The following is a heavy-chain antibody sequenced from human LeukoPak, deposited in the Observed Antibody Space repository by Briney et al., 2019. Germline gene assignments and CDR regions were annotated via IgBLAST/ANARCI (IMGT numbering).Heavy chain of an antibody. J-gene: IGHJ5*02. D-gene: IGHD2-15*01. CDR3: AGDGRSGPTNCFDP. CDR1: GFTFSSYW. CDR2: INSDGSST. Sequence: GGSLRLSCAASGFTFSSYWMHWVRQAPGKGLVWVSRINSDGSSTSYADSVKGRFTISRDNAKNTLHLQMNSLRAEDTAMYYCAGDGRSGPTNCFDPWGQGTLVTVSS. V-gene: IGHV3-74*01.